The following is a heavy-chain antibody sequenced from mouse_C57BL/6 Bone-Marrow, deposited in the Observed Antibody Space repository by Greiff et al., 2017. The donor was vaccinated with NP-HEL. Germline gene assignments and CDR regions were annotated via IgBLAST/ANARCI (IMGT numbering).Heavy chain of an antibody. CDR2: ISSGGSYT. V-gene: IGHV5-6*01. CDR3: ARGYGYGAMDY. CDR1: GFTFSSYG. D-gene: IGHD2-2*01. J-gene: IGHJ4*01. Sequence: EVHLVESGGDLVKPGGSLKLSCAASGFTFSSYGMSWVRQTPDKRLEWVATISSGGSYTYYPDSVKGRFTISRDNAKNTLYLQMSSLKSEDTAMYYCARGYGYGAMDYWGQGTSVTVSS.